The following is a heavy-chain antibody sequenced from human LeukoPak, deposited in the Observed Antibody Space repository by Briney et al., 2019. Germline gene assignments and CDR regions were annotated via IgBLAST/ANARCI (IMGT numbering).Heavy chain of an antibody. Sequence: GGSLRLSCAASGFTFDDYGMSWVRQVPGKGLEWVSVINWNGSGAGYADSVKGRFTISRDNAKNSLYLQMNSLRAEDTAVYYCARVLTGYYYFDYWGQGTLVTVSS. V-gene: IGHV3-20*04. CDR2: INWNGSGA. CDR1: GFTFDDYG. D-gene: IGHD3-9*01. CDR3: ARVLTGYYYFDY. J-gene: IGHJ4*02.